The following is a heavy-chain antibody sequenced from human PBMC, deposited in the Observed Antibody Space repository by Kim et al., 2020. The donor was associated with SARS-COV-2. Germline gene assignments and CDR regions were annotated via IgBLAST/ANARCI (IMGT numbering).Heavy chain of an antibody. CDR3: ARDYTRPGRLGYCSGGSCYSDL. CDR2: IYTSGST. CDR1: GGSISSYY. Sequence: SETLSLTCTVSGGSISSYYWSWIRQPAGKGLEWIGRIYTSGSTNYNPSLKSRVTMSVDTSKNQFSLKLSSVTAADTAVYYCARDYTRPGRLGYCSGGSCYSDLWGQGTLVTVSS. V-gene: IGHV4-4*07. J-gene: IGHJ4*02. D-gene: IGHD2-15*01.